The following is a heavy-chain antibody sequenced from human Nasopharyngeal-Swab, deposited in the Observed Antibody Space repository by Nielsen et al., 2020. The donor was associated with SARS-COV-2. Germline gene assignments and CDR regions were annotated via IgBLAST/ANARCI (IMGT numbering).Heavy chain of an antibody. D-gene: IGHD2-2*01. V-gene: IGHV3-23*01. Sequence: GGSLRLSCTASGFTFTTYAMSWVRQAPGKGLEWVSAISGIGDRTYYADSVQGRFTISRDNSKNMLYLQMNSLRAEDTAVYYCAKRLSCTSTSCYAFDYWGQGTLVTVSS. CDR2: ISGIGDRT. CDR3: AKRLSCTSTSCYAFDY. J-gene: IGHJ4*02. CDR1: GFTFTTYA.